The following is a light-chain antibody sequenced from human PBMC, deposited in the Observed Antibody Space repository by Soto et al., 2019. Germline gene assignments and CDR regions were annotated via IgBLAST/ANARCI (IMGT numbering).Light chain of an antibody. J-gene: IGKJ1*01. V-gene: IGKV3-15*01. CDR1: QSVKSN. Sequence: EIAMTQSPATLSVSPGEGATLSCRASQSVKSNLAWYQQRTGQAPRLLIYGASTRATGIPARFSGSGSGTEFTLTISSLQSEDFAVYYCQQYNNWPPLTFGQGAKVDIK. CDR2: GAS. CDR3: QQYNNWPPLT.